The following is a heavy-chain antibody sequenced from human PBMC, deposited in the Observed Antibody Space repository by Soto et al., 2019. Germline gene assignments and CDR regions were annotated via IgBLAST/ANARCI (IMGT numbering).Heavy chain of an antibody. V-gene: IGHV3-23*01. Sequence: GGCLGLCCVACGFCFYISVVAWVCKATGKGLEWVAAIRSNTAITYYPDSMRGRFIISRVNSENTIFLQMNSLRVEDSAVYFCVKASRGGWPYYLDTWGQPTLLTLPS. D-gene: IGHD1-26*01. CDR1: GFCFYISV. J-gene: IGHJ5*01. CDR3: VKASRGGWPYYLDT. CDR2: IRSNTAIT.